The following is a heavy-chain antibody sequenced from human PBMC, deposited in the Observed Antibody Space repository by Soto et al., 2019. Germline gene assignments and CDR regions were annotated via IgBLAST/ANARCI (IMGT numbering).Heavy chain of an antibody. D-gene: IGHD3-22*01. Sequence: QVQLQESGPGLVKPSETLSLTCTVSGGSISSYYWSWIRQPPGKGLEWIGYIYYSGSTNYNPSLNSRDTISVDTSKTQLSLTLSSVTAADTALYYCASGSRYYYDSSGYYKYWGQGTLVTVSS. CDR1: GGSISSYY. V-gene: IGHV4-59*01. CDR3: ASGSRYYYDSSGYYKY. CDR2: IYYSGST. J-gene: IGHJ4*02.